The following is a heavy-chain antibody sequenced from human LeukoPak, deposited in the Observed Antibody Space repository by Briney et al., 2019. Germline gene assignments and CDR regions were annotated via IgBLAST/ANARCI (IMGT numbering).Heavy chain of an antibody. J-gene: IGHJ5*02. D-gene: IGHD6-6*01. CDR3: ARSPSLAARPQWFDP. V-gene: IGHV4-59*12. CDR1: GGSISSYY. CDR2: IYYSGST. Sequence: SETLSLTCTVSGGSISSYYWSWIRQPPGKGLEWIGYIYYSGSTNYNPSLKSRVTISVDTSKNQFSLKLSSVTAADTAVYYCARSPSLAARPQWFDPWGQGTLVTVSS.